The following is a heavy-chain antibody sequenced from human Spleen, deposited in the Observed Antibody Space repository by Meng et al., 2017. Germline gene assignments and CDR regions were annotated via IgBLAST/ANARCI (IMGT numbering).Heavy chain of an antibody. V-gene: IGHV4-34*01. J-gene: IGHJ4*02. Sequence: QQCGAGLLKPSGPLSLTCVVSGGSFSDYYWSWIRQPPGKGLEWIGEINHSGSTNYNPSLESRATISVDTSQNNLSLKLSSVTAADSAVYYCARGPTTMAHDFDYWGQGTLVTVSS. CDR2: INHSGST. CDR3: ARGPTTMAHDFDY. D-gene: IGHD4-11*01. CDR1: GGSFSDYY.